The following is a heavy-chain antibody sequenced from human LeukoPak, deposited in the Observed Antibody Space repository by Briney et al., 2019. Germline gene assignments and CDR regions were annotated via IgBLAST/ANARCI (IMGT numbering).Heavy chain of an antibody. CDR1: GYTFTIYG. CDR3: ARGLTHPRTSHSRGGMDV. V-gene: IGHV1-18*01. Sequence: ASVKVSCKASGYTFTIYGITWVRQAPGQGLEWMGWISAYNGNTNYAQKLQGRVTMTTDTSTSTAYIELRSLRSDDTAVYYCARGLTHPRTSHSRGGMDVWGQGTTVTVSS. CDR2: ISAYNGNT. J-gene: IGHJ6*02. D-gene: IGHD2-2*01.